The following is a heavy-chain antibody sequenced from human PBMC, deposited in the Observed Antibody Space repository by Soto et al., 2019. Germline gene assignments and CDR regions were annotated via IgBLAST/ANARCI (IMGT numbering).Heavy chain of an antibody. CDR1: GGSISSYY. D-gene: IGHD1-26*01. Sequence: QVQLQESGPGLVKPSETLSLTCTVSGGSISSYYWSWIRQSPGKGLEWIGNIFYTGSTDYNPSLKSRVTISVDTSKNQIPLKLTSVTAADTAVYYCARNIGGSYNDYWGQGTLVTVSS. J-gene: IGHJ4*02. CDR2: IFYTGST. CDR3: ARNIGGSYNDY. V-gene: IGHV4-59*08.